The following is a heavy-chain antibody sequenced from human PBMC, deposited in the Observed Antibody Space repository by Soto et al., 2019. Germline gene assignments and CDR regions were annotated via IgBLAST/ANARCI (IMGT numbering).Heavy chain of an antibody. J-gene: IGHJ4*02. Sequence: EVQLVESGGGLVKPGGSLRLSCATSGFTFTNAWMNWVRQAPGKGLEWVGHIKTKTDGGTTDYAAPVKGRFTISRDDSKNTLHLQMNSLKTEDTAVYYCVTGGYSGDKRYSNSWYYFDYWGQGTLITVSS. V-gene: IGHV3-15*07. CDR2: IKTKTDGGTT. CDR3: VTGGYSGDKRYSNSWYYFDY. D-gene: IGHD6-13*01. CDR1: GFTFTNAW.